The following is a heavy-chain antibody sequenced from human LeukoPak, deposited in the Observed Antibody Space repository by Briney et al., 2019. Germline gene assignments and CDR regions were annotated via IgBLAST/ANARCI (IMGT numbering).Heavy chain of an antibody. CDR1: GFTFSGSA. V-gene: IGHV3-73*01. Sequence: PGGSLRLSCAASGFTFSGSAMHWVRQASGKGLEWVGRIRSKANSYATAYAASVKGRFTISRDDSKNTAYLQMNSLKTEDTAVYYCTRHQNGPMVRGVRYGMDVWGQGTTVTVSS. CDR2: IRSKANSYAT. CDR3: TRHQNGPMVRGVRYGMDV. D-gene: IGHD3-10*01. J-gene: IGHJ6*02.